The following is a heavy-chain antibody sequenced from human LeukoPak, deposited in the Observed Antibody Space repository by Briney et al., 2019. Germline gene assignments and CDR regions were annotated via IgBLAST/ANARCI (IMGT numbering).Heavy chain of an antibody. CDR1: GFTFSSYN. J-gene: IGHJ4*02. CDR3: ARDKIVGATHFDY. Sequence: GGSLRLSCAASGFTFSSYNMNWVRQAPGKGLEWVSYISSGSSTIYYADSVKGRFTISRDNAKDSLYLQMNSLRAEDTAVYYCARDKIVGATHFDYWGQGTLVTVSS. V-gene: IGHV3-48*01. CDR2: ISSGSSTI. D-gene: IGHD1-26*01.